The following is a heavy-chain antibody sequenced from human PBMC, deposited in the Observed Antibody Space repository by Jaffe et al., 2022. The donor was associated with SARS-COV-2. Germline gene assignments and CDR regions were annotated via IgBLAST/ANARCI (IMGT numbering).Heavy chain of an antibody. Sequence: QVQLVQSGAEVKKPGASVKVSCKASGYTFTSYAMHWVRQAPGQRLEWMGWINAGNGNTKYSQKFQGRVTITRDTSASTAYMELSSLRSEDTAVYYCARVGYGSGSKVRFDPWGQGTLVTVSS. D-gene: IGHD3-10*01. J-gene: IGHJ5*02. V-gene: IGHV1-3*01. CDR2: INAGNGNT. CDR3: ARVGYGSGSKVRFDP. CDR1: GYTFTSYA.